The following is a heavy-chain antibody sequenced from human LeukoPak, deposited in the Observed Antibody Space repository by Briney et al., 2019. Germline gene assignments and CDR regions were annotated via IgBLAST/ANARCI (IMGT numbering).Heavy chain of an antibody. V-gene: IGHV1-46*01. D-gene: IGHD4-23*01. J-gene: IGHJ4*02. CDR1: GYTFTSYY. CDR3: ARAGNSEGGFDH. CDR2: INPSGGST. Sequence: ASVKVSCKASGYTFTSYYMHWVRQAPGQGLEWMGIINPSGGSTSYAQKFQGRVTMTRDMSTNTVYMELSSLRSEDTAVYYCARAGNSEGGFDHWGQGTLVTVSS.